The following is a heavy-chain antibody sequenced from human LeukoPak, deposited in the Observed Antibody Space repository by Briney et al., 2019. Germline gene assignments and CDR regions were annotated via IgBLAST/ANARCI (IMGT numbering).Heavy chain of an antibody. CDR1: GGSISSSGNY. Sequence: SQTLSLTCTLSGGSISSSGNYWSRIRQHPGNGLEWTAYIYYDGSTYSNPSLKSRVAISVDTSKNQFSLKLSYVTAPDTAVYCCARVGSGYYNSVRSGLDYWGQGTLVTVSS. V-gene: IGHV4-31*03. CDR2: IYYDGST. CDR3: ARVGSGYYNSVRSGLDY. J-gene: IGHJ4*02. D-gene: IGHD3-22*01.